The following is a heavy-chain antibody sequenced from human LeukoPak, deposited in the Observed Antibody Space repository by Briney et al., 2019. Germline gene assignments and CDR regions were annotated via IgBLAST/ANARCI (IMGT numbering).Heavy chain of an antibody. CDR1: GYSISSGYY. CDR2: IYHSGST. CDR3: ARVVVCSSTSCYGEGGPNWFDP. D-gene: IGHD2-2*01. V-gene: IGHV4-38-2*01. Sequence: SETLSLTCAVSGYSISSGYYWGWIRQPPGQGLEWIGSIYHSGSTYYNPSLKSRVTISVNTSKNQFSLKLSSVTAVDTAVYYCARVVVCSSTSCYGEGGPNWFDPWGQGTLVTVSS. J-gene: IGHJ5*02.